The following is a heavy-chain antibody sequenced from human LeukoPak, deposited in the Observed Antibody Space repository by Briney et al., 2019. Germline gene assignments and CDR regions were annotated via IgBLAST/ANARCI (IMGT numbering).Heavy chain of an antibody. CDR2: FHNSGRS. Sequence: SETLSLTCTVSGGSISSSSYYWGWIRQPPGKGLEWIGYFHNSGRSTYNPSLKSRVTISADTSKNHFSLKLNSVTTADTAVYYCTRGAGWLIDYWGQGILVTVSS. J-gene: IGHJ4*02. CDR3: TRGAGWLIDY. CDR1: GGSISSSSYY. D-gene: IGHD3-16*01. V-gene: IGHV4-61*03.